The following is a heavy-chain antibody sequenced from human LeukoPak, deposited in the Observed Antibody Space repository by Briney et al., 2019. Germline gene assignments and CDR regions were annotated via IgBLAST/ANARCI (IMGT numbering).Heavy chain of an antibody. CDR2: ISSSGNTI. D-gene: IGHD6-6*01. CDR3: ARRRDFDY. V-gene: IGHV3-48*04. CDR1: GFTLSTYS. Sequence: PGGSLRLSCAASGFTLSTYSMNWVRQAPGKGLEWVSYISSSGNTIYYADSVKGRFTISRDNAKNSSFLQMNSLRAEDTAVYYCARRRDFDYWGQGTLVAVSS. J-gene: IGHJ4*02.